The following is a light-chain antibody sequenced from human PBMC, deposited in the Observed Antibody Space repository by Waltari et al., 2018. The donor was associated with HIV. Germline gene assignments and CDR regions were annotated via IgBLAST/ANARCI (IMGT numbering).Light chain of an antibody. J-gene: IGLJ2*01. V-gene: IGLV1-51*01. Sequence: QSVLTQPPSVSAAPGQKVTISCSGSSSNIGKNFVSWYKQLPGAAPKPLIYDNNKRPLGIPERFSGSKSGTSATLGITGLQTGDEADYYCGTWDSSLSGVVFGGGTKLTVL. CDR3: GTWDSSLSGVV. CDR2: DNN. CDR1: SSNIGKNF.